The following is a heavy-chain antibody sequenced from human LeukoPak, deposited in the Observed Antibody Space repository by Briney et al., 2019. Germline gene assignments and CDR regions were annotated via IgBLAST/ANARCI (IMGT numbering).Heavy chain of an antibody. D-gene: IGHD6-19*01. V-gene: IGHV6-1*01. J-gene: IGHJ4*02. CDR1: GDSVSSSSVA. Sequence: SQTLSLTCAVSGDSVSSSSVAWNWIRQSPSRGLEWLGRTYYRSKWSNDYALSVKSRITINPDTSKNQFSLKLSSVTAADTAVYYCARLSAVAGTVAFDYWGQGTLVTVSS. CDR3: ARLSAVAGTVAFDY. CDR2: TYYRSKWSN.